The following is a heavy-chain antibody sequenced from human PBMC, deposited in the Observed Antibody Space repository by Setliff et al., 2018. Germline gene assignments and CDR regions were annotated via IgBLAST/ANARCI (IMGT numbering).Heavy chain of an antibody. V-gene: IGHV4-59*01. D-gene: IGHD4-4*01. CDR1: GGSISSYY. CDR2: IYYSGST. CDR3: ARGGNDYKWGAFDI. Sequence: ASETLSLTCTVSGGSISSYYWSWIRQPPGKGLEWIGYIYYSGSTNYNPSLKSRVTISVDTSKNQFSLKLSSVTAADTAVYYFARGGNDYKWGAFDIWGQGTMVTVSS. J-gene: IGHJ3*02.